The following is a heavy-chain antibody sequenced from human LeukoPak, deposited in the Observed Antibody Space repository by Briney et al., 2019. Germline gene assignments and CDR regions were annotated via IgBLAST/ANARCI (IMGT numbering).Heavy chain of an antibody. CDR3: AKLAYSSSSSVDY. D-gene: IGHD6-6*01. CDR1: GFTFSTYG. CDR2: IRYDGSNK. J-gene: IGHJ4*02. Sequence: GGSLRLSCAASGFTFSTYGMHWVRQAPGKGLEWVAFIRYDGSNKYYADSVKGRFTISRDNSKSTLYLQMNSLRAEDTAVYYCAKLAYSSSSSVDYWGQGTLVTVSS. V-gene: IGHV3-30*02.